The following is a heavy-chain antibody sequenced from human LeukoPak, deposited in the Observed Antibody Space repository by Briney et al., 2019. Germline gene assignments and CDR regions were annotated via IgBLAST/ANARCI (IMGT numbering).Heavy chain of an antibody. Sequence: SETLSLTCTVSAYSISSGFYWGWIRQPPGKGLEWIGSIYHSGSTYYNPSLKSRVTISVDTSKNQFSLKLSSVTAADTAVYYCARGHLDYYNSGSYSLSAFDMWGQGTMVTVSS. D-gene: IGHD3-10*01. CDR2: IYHSGST. CDR3: ARGHLDYYNSGSYSLSAFDM. J-gene: IGHJ3*02. V-gene: IGHV4-38-2*02. CDR1: AYSISSGFY.